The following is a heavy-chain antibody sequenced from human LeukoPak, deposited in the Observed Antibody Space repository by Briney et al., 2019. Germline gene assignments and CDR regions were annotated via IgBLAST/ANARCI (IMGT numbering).Heavy chain of an antibody. D-gene: IGHD4/OR15-4a*01. CDR1: GYTFTSYY. CDR3: ARVPNDAFDI. V-gene: IGHV1-2*02. J-gene: IGHJ3*02. Sequence: ASVKVSCKASGYTFTSYYMHWVRQAPEQGLEWMGWINPNSGDTHYAQKFQGRVTMTRDTSISTAYMELSRLRSDDTAVYYCARVPNDAFDIWGQGTMVTVSS. CDR2: INPNSGDT.